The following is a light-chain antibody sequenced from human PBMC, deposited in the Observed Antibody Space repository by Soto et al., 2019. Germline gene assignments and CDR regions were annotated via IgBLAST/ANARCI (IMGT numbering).Light chain of an antibody. CDR1: QSISGY. CDR2: AAS. Sequence: DIQMAQSPSSMSPSLEDGVTITCRASQSISGYLNGDQQKRGKASKLLIYAASSVQGGVPSRVSGSGSRTTHTPPISCLQPDDFGSYYCHQSYRTPPTLGQGTRGEMK. CDR3: HQSYRTPPT. J-gene: IGKJ5*01. V-gene: IGKV1-39*01.